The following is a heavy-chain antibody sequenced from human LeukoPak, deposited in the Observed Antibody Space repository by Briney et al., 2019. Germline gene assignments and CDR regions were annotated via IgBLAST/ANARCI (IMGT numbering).Heavy chain of an antibody. Sequence: GGTLRLSCATSGFTFSSYPMSWVRQAPGRGLEWVSVISGNSGATYYADSVKGRFTISRDNAKNSLYLQMNSLRAEGTAVYYCAELGITMIGGVWGKGTTVTISS. CDR3: AELGITMIGGV. CDR1: GFTFSSYP. J-gene: IGHJ6*04. D-gene: IGHD3-10*02. V-gene: IGHV3-23*01. CDR2: ISGNSGAT.